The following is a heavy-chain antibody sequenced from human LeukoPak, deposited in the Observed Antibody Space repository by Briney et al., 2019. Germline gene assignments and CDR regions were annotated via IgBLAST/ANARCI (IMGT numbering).Heavy chain of an antibody. CDR2: ISDSGGTT. CDR3: ARDPRWYCSSTSCPDHYDY. Sequence: GGSLRLSCEASGFTFSDYVMAWVRQSPGKGLEWVSTISDSGGTTAYADSVKGRFTISRDSSKNTLFLQMNSLRAEDTAVYYCARDPRWYCSSTSCPDHYDYWGQGTLVTVSS. D-gene: IGHD2-2*01. CDR1: GFTFSDYV. V-gene: IGHV3-23*01. J-gene: IGHJ4*02.